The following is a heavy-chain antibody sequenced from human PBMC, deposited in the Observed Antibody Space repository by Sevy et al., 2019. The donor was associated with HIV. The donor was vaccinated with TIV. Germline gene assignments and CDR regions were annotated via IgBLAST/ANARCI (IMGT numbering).Heavy chain of an antibody. V-gene: IGHV4-39*01. CDR3: ARHRPQWEIGGWYFDL. D-gene: IGHD1-26*01. J-gene: IGHJ2*01. CDR1: GGSISSSYYY. CDR2: FYYSRST. Sequence: SESLSLTCTVSGGSISSSYYYWGWIRQPPGNGLEWIDSFYYSRSTYYNPSLKSRVTISVDTSKNQFSLNLSSVTAAVTSVYYCARHRPQWEIGGWYFDLWGRGTPVIVSS.